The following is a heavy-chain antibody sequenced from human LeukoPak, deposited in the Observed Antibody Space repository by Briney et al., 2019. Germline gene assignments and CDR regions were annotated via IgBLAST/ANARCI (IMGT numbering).Heavy chain of an antibody. V-gene: IGHV1-46*01. CDR2: INPSGGST. CDR3: ARDSSRYYYDSSGYFDY. CDR1: GYTFTSYY. Sequence: GASVKVSCKASGYTFTSYYMHWVRQAPGQGLEWMGIINPSGGSTSYAQKFQGRVTMTRDTSTSTVYIELSSLRSEDTAVYYCARDSSRYYYDSSGYFDYWGQGTLVTVSS. D-gene: IGHD3-22*01. J-gene: IGHJ4*02.